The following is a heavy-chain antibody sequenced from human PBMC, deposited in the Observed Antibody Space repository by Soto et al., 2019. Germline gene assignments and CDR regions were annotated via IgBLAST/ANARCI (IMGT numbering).Heavy chain of an antibody. CDR2: INHSGST. Sequence: SETLSLTCAVYGGSFSGYYWSWIRQPPGKGLEWIGEINHSGSTNYNPSLKSRVTISVDTSKNQFSLKLSSVTAADTAVYYCARSVVPAAKAYYYYYYMDVWGKGTTVTVSS. V-gene: IGHV4-34*01. CDR1: GGSFSGYY. CDR3: ARSVVPAAKAYYYYYYMDV. D-gene: IGHD2-2*01. J-gene: IGHJ6*03.